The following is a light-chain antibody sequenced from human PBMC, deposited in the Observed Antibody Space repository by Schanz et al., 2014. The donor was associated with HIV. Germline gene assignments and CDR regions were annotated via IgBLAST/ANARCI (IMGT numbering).Light chain of an antibody. CDR3: SSSSTNTCV. CDR2: DVT. V-gene: IGLV2-11*01. J-gene: IGLJ2*01. Sequence: QSALTQPRSVSGSPGQSVAISCTGTSSDVGGYNYVSWYQQHPGKAPKLMIYDVTKRPSGVPDRFSGSKSGNTASLTISGLQAEDEAEYFCSSSSTNTCVFGGGTKVTVL. CDR1: SSDVGGYNY.